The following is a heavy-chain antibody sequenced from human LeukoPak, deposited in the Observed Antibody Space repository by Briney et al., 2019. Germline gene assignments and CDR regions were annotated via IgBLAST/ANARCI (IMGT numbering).Heavy chain of an antibody. CDR3: ARGGTDLAREYFQY. V-gene: IGHV4-4*07. Sequence: SETLSLTCTVSGGSISTNYWNWIRQPAGKGLEWIGRIYVTGTTYYNPSLKSRLTMSVDASRNQFSLNLSSVTAADTAVYYCARGGTDLAREYFQYWGQGTLVTVS. CDR2: IYVTGTT. D-gene: IGHD1-1*01. CDR1: GGSISTNY. J-gene: IGHJ1*01.